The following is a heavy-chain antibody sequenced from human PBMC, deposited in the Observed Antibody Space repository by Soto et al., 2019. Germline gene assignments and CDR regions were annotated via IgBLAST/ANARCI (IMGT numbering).Heavy chain of an antibody. CDR3: ARGPITYYYDSSGYYYSDY. CDR1: GYTFSSSG. CDR2: ISTYSTNT. J-gene: IGHJ4*02. Sequence: GASVKVSCKASGYTFSSSGINWVRQAPGQGLEWMGWISTYSTNTNFAQKFQGRVTMTTDTSTSTAYMELSSLRSEDTAVYYCARGPITYYYDSSGYYYSDYWGQGTLVTVSS. D-gene: IGHD3-22*01. V-gene: IGHV1-18*01.